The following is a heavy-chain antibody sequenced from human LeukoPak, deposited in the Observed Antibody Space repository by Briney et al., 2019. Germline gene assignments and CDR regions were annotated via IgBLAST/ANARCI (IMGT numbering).Heavy chain of an antibody. CDR1: GFTFISYA. J-gene: IGHJ6*02. CDR3: AKGQVIAVADRNYGMDV. Sequence: PGGSLRLSCAASGFTFISYAMTWVRQAPGKGLEWVSAVSSSGASTYYADSVKVRFTISRDNSKNTLYLQMNSLRAEDTAVYYCAKGQVIAVADRNYGMDVWGQGTTVTVSS. D-gene: IGHD6-19*01. CDR2: VSSSGAST. V-gene: IGHV3-23*01.